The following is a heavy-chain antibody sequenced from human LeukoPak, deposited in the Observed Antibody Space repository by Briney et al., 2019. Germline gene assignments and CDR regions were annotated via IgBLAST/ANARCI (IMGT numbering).Heavy chain of an antibody. Sequence: GGSLRLSCAASGFSFSNYWMSWVRQAPGKGLEWVAVISYDGSNKYYADSVKGRFTISRDNSKNTLYLQMNSLRAEDTAVYYCAREGLTTVTYFFGYYMDVWGKGTTVTVSS. CDR3: AREGLTTVTYFFGYYMDV. CDR2: ISYDGSNK. CDR1: GFSFSNYW. V-gene: IGHV3-30*03. J-gene: IGHJ6*03. D-gene: IGHD4-11*01.